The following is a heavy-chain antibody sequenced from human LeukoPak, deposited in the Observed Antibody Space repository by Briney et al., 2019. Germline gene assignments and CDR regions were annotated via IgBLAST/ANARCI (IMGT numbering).Heavy chain of an antibody. CDR1: GGTFSSYA. D-gene: IGHD5-18*01. Sequence: ASVKVSCKASGGTFSSYAISWVRQAPGQGLEWMGGIIPIFGTANYAQKFQGRVTITADKSTSTAYMELSSLRSEDTAVYYCARVDTAMVTFDYWGQGTLVTASS. V-gene: IGHV1-69*06. CDR3: ARVDTAMVTFDY. CDR2: IIPIFGTA. J-gene: IGHJ4*02.